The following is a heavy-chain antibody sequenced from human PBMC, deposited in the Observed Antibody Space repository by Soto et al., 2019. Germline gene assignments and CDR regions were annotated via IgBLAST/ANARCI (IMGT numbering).Heavy chain of an antibody. CDR2: IDPSDSYT. Sequence: SLKISCKGSGYSFTSYWISWVRQMPGKGLEWMGRIDPSDSYTNYSPSFQGHVTISADKSISTAYLQWSSLKASDTAMYDCARMDSTRIFLVKWGQGTLVTVSS. CDR1: GYSFTSYW. J-gene: IGHJ4*02. D-gene: IGHD2-15*01. CDR3: ARMDSTRIFLVK. V-gene: IGHV5-10-1*01.